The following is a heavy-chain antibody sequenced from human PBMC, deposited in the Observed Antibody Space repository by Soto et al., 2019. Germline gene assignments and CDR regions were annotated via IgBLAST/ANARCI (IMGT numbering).Heavy chain of an antibody. CDR1: GGSISSGGYY. Sequence: SETLSLTCTVSGGSISSGGYYWSWIRQHPGKGLEWIGYIYYSGSTYYNPSLKSRVTISVDTSKNQFSLKLSSVTAADTAVYYCARDGKDYGDYGMGDYYMDVWGKGTTLAVSS. CDR2: IYYSGST. V-gene: IGHV4-31*03. J-gene: IGHJ6*03. D-gene: IGHD4-17*01. CDR3: ARDGKDYGDYGMGDYYMDV.